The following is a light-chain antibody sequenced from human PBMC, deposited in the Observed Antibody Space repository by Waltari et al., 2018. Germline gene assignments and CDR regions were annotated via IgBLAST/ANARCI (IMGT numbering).Light chain of an antibody. CDR2: GSS. CDR3: QSYDTSLSVV. J-gene: IGLJ3*02. V-gene: IGLV1-40*01. CDR1: GATLGAGYG. Sequence: QSVLTQPPSVSGAPGQRVTIPCTGSGATLGAGYGVHWYQQLPRAAPKLLIYGSSTRPLGVPDRFFGSTSGTSASLAITRLQAEDEADYYCQSYDTSLSVVFGGGTKLTVL.